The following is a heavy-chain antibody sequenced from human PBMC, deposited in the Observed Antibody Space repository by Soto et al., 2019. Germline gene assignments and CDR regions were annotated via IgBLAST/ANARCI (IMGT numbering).Heavy chain of an antibody. J-gene: IGHJ5*02. Sequence: GGSLRLSCVASGFMFSSYWMSWVRQAPGKGLEWVANIKSDGSETNYVDFVKGRFTISRDNAKNSLYLQMNSLRVEDTGLYYSVGSNIVSAWGQGTLVTVSS. CDR3: VGSNIVSA. V-gene: IGHV3-7*02. CDR1: GFMFSSYW. D-gene: IGHD5-12*01. CDR2: IKSDGSET.